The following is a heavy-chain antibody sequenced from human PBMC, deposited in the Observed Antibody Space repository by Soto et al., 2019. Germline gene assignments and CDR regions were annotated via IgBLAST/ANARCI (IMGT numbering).Heavy chain of an antibody. V-gene: IGHV1-46*01. Sequence: QVQLVQSGAEMKRPGASVILSCKASGYIFTTYSIHWVRQTAGQGLEWMAKVDPRDGSTGYAQKCRGRVSMAWDTSTGTVSMEVSSLTSEDTATYYCARVRSSGREFDYGGQGTQVTVSS. CDR2: VDPRDGST. CDR1: GYIFTTYS. CDR3: ARVRSSGREFDY. D-gene: IGHD6-25*01. J-gene: IGHJ4*02.